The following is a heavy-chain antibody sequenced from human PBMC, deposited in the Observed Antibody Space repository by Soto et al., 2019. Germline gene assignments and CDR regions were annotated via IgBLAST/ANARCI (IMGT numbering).Heavy chain of an antibody. D-gene: IGHD3-22*01. V-gene: IGHV3-23*01. CDR2: ISGSGGNT. J-gene: IGHJ5*02. CDR3: ACPLVVPGHNWFDP. CDR1: GFTFNSYG. Sequence: EVQLLESGGGLVQPGGSLRLSCAASGFTFNSYGMSWVRQAPGKGLEWVSGISGSGGNTYYADSVKGRFTISRDNSKNTLFLQMNSLRAEDTAVYHCACPLVVPGHNWFDPWGQGTLVTVSS.